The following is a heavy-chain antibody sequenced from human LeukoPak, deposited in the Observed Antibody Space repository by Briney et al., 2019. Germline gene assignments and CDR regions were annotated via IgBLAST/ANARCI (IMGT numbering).Heavy chain of an antibody. CDR1: GYTFTAYY. Sequence: ASVKVSCKASGYTFTAYYMHWVRQAPGQGLEWMGWINPNSGGTNYAQKFQDRVSMTRDTSINTAYLDLTNLRSDDTAIFYCARVKKFMPEFEFWGQGTLVTVSS. CDR2: INPNSGGT. V-gene: IGHV1-2*02. D-gene: IGHD2-2*01. CDR3: ARVKKFMPEFEF. J-gene: IGHJ4*02.